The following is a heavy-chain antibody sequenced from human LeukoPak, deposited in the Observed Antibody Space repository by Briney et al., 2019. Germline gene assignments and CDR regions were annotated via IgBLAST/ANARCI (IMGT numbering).Heavy chain of an antibody. Sequence: GGSLRLSCAAAGFTFSSYGMHWVGQAPGKGREWGAVIWYDGSNKYYADSVKGRFTISRDNSKSTLYLRMNSLRAEDTAVYYCARGLDYGDYERFDYWGQGTLVTVSS. V-gene: IGHV3-33*01. CDR3: ARGLDYGDYERFDY. CDR1: GFTFSSYG. D-gene: IGHD4-17*01. CDR2: IWYDGSNK. J-gene: IGHJ4*02.